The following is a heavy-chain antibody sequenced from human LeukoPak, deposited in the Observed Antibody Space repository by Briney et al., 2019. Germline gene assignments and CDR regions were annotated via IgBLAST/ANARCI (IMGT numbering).Heavy chain of an antibody. D-gene: IGHD3-9*01. Sequence: GGSLRLSCAASGFMFSYYDMDWVRQAPGKGLEWAGNISYDGSKRYYADSMEGRFTISRDNSKNTLYLQMNSLTAEDTAVYYCANLLDVLTGNDYWGQGTLVTVSP. V-gene: IGHV3-30*02. J-gene: IGHJ4*02. CDR1: GFMFSYYD. CDR2: ISYDGSKR. CDR3: ANLLDVLTGNDY.